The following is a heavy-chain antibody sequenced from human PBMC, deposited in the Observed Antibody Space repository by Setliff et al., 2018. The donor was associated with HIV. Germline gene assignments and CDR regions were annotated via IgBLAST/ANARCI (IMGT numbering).Heavy chain of an antibody. J-gene: IGHJ4*02. D-gene: IGHD3-10*01. V-gene: IGHV4-34*01. CDR2: INHSGST. Sequence: SETLSLTCAVYVESFSGFYWSWIRQPPGKGLEWSGEINHSGSTNYNPSLKSRVTISVDTSKNQFSLKLSFVTAADTAVYYCARGGFGGYYFDYWGQGTLVTVSS. CDR3: ARGGFGGYYFDY. CDR1: VESFSGFY.